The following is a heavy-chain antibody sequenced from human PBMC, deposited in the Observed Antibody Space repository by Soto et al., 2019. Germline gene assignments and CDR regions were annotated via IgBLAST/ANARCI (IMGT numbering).Heavy chain of an antibody. D-gene: IGHD2-2*01. Sequence: PLETLPHTSAVYGGTFSGYYWSWIRQPTGKGLEWIGEINHSGSTNYNPSLKSRVTISVDTSKNQFSLELSSVTAADTAVYSCARHPGYCSGSSCYGYYTMDVWGQGTTVTVSS. CDR1: GGTFSGYY. CDR2: INHSGST. CDR3: ARHPGYCSGSSCYGYYTMDV. V-gene: IGHV4-34*01. J-gene: IGHJ6*02.